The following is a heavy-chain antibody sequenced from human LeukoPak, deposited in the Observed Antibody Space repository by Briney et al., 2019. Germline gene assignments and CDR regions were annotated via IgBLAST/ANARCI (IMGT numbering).Heavy chain of an antibody. CDR2: ISSSGSTI. CDR1: GFTCSDYY. V-gene: IGHV3-11*04. J-gene: IGHJ5*02. D-gene: IGHD2-21*02. CDR3: ARASVVTAPFDP. Sequence: GGSLRLSCAASGFTCSDYYMSWIRQAPGKGLEWVSYISSSGSTIYYADSVKGRFTISRDNAKNSLYLQMNSLRAEDTAVYYCARASVVTAPFDPWGQGTLVTVSS.